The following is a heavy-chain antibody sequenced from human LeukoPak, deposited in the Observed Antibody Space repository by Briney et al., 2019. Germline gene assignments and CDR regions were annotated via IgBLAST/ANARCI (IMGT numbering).Heavy chain of an antibody. J-gene: IGHJ4*02. CDR3: ARQGSTSCFDY. CDR1: GGSISSSSYY. Sequence: SETLSLTCTVSGGSISSSSYYWGWIRQPPGKGLEWIGSIYYSGSTYYNPSLKSRVTISVDTSKNQFSLKLSSVTAADTAVYYCARQGSTSCFDYWGQGTLVPVSS. CDR2: IYYSGST. D-gene: IGHD2-2*01. V-gene: IGHV4-39*01.